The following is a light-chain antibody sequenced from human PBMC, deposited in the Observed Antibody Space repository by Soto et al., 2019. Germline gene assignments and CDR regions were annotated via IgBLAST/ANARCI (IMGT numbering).Light chain of an antibody. Sequence: EIVLTLSSATLSLCPGERATLSCGASQSVRSFLAWSQQKPGQAPGLLIYGASNRATGIPARFSGSGSGTDFTLTISSLDPEDFAVYYCQQYNTWFLRNTFGQGTLLEIK. J-gene: IGKJ5*01. CDR2: GAS. V-gene: IGKV3-11*01. CDR3: QQYNTWFLRNT. CDR1: QSVRSF.